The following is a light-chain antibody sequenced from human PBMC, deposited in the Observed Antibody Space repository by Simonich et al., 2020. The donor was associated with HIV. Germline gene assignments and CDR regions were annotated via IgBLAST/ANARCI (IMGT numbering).Light chain of an antibody. CDR1: QRVNSN. CDR3: QQYNNWPLF. CDR2: GAS. Sequence: EIVMTQSPATLSVSPGERATLSGRASQRVNSNLAWYQQKPGQPPRLLIYGASTRATGIPARFSGSGSGTEFTLTISSMQSEDFAVYYCQQYNNWPLFFGQGTKLEMK. J-gene: IGKJ2*01. V-gene: IGKV3-15*01.